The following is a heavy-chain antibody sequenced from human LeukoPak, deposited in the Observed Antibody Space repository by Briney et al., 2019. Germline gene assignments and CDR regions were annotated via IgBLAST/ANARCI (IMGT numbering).Heavy chain of an antibody. CDR2: ISGGGETT. D-gene: IGHD2-2*01. V-gene: IGHV3-23*01. Sequence: GGSLRLSCAASGFTFSSYAMNWVRQAPGKGLEWVSAISGGGETTYNADSVKGRFIIFRDNSKNTVYLQMNSLRAEDTAVYYCAKGEGGHCSSSCSTYFDYWGQGTLVTVSS. J-gene: IGHJ4*02. CDR1: GFTFSSYA. CDR3: AKGEGGHCSSSCSTYFDY.